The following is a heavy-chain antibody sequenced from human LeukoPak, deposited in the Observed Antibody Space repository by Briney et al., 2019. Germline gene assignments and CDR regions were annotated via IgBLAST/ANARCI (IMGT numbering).Heavy chain of an antibody. V-gene: IGHV1-69*04. J-gene: IGHJ3*02. CDR1: GGTFSSYA. CDR2: IIPIFGIA. D-gene: IGHD2-15*01. Sequence: SVKVSCKASGGTFSSYAISWVRQAPGQGLEWMGRIIPIFGIANYAQKFQGRVTITADKSTSTAYMELSSLRSGDTAVYYCARGIGYCSGGSCYRIGDAFDIWGQGTMVTVSS. CDR3: ARGIGYCSGGSCYRIGDAFDI.